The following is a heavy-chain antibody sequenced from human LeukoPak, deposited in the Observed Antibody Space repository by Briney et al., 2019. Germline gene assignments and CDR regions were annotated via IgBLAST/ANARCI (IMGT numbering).Heavy chain of an antibody. Sequence: GRSLRLSCAASGFTFSNYGIHWVRQAPGKGLEWVAIIWSDGSNKYYADSVKGRFTISRDNSKNTLYLQMNSLRAEDTAVYYCARDNDLLRYFDWPLDYWGQGTLVTVSS. J-gene: IGHJ4*02. V-gene: IGHV3-33*01. CDR2: IWSDGSNK. D-gene: IGHD3-9*01. CDR3: ARDNDLLRYFDWPLDY. CDR1: GFTFSNYG.